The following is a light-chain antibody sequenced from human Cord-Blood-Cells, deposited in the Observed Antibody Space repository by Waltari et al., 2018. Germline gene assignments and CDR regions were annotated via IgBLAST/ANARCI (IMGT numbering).Light chain of an antibody. V-gene: IGKV3-11*01. CDR2: DAS. CDR1: QSVSSY. J-gene: IGKJ4*01. Sequence: EIVLTQAPATLSLCPRCRPTLSCSASQSVSSYLAWYQQKPGQAPRLLIHDASNRATGIPARFSGSESGTDFTRTISSLEPEDFAVYYCQQRSNWPPRLTFGGGTKVEIK. CDR3: QQRSNWPPRLT.